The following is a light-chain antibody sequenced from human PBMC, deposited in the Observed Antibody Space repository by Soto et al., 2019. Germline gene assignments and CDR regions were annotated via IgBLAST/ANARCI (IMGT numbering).Light chain of an antibody. V-gene: IGLV2-8*01. CDR3: CSYAGSTTLYV. Sequence: QSALTQPPSASGSPGQSGTISCTGTSSDVGGYNYVSWYQQNPGKAPKLMIYDVTNRPSGVSNRFSGSKSGNTASLTISGLQAEDDADYYCCSYAGSTTLYVFGTGTKVTVL. CDR2: DVT. J-gene: IGLJ1*01. CDR1: SSDVGGYNY.